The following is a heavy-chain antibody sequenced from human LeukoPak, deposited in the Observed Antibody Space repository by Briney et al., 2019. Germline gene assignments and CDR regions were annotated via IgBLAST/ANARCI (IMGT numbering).Heavy chain of an antibody. CDR2: INHSGST. CDR3: ATVPPHGDTDY. Sequence: SETLSLTCAVYGGSFSGYYWSWIRQPPGKGLEWIGEINHSGSTTYNPSLKSRVTISIDTSKKQFSLKLSSVTAADTAVYYCATVPPHGDTDYWGQGTLVTVSS. D-gene: IGHD1-14*01. J-gene: IGHJ4*02. V-gene: IGHV4-34*01. CDR1: GGSFSGYY.